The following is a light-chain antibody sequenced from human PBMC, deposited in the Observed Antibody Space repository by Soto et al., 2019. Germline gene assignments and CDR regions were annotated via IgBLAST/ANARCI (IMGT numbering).Light chain of an antibody. CDR3: QQANSFPIT. Sequence: DIQMTQSPSSVSASVGDRVTITCRASQRLNNSLVWYQQKPGKAPKLLIYAACGLQSGVPSRFSGSGSGTNFTLTISSLQPEDFATYYCQQANSFPITFGQGTRLEIK. J-gene: IGKJ5*01. V-gene: IGKV1-12*01. CDR1: QRLNNS. CDR2: AAC.